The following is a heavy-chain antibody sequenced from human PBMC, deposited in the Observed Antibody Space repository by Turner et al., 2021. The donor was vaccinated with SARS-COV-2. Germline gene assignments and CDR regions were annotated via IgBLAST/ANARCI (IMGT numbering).Heavy chain of an antibody. D-gene: IGHD2-2*01. CDR2: IYSGGST. J-gene: IGHJ6*02. CDR1: GFVVSSNS. CDR3: ARPFGTAVVPPS. Sequence: EVQLVETGGGLIQPGGSLRLSCAASGFVVSSNSMNWVRQAPGKWLEWISFIYSGGSTYYADSVKGRFTISRDSSKNTLYLQMNSLRAEDTAVYYCARPFGTAVVPPSWGQGTTVTVSS. V-gene: IGHV3-53*02.